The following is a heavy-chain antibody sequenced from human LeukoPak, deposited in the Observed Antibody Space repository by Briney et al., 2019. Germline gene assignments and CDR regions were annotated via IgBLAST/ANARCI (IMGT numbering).Heavy chain of an antibody. Sequence: KPSQTLSLTCTVSGGSISSGGYYWSWIRQHPGKGLEWIGNIYYSGSTNYNPSLKSRVTMSVDTSKNQFSLKLSSVTAADTAVCYCARAGSYYSYFDYWGQGTLVTVSS. V-gene: IGHV4-61*08. J-gene: IGHJ4*02. CDR3: ARAGSYYSYFDY. CDR2: IYYSGST. CDR1: GGSISSGGYY. D-gene: IGHD1-26*01.